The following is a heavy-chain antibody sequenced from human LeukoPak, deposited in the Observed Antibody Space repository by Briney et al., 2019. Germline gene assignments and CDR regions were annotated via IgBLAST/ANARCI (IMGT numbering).Heavy chain of an antibody. CDR3: ARVRYCSSTSCP. Sequence: PSETLSLTCTVSGGSISSSSYYWSWIRQPPGKGLEWIGEINHSGSTNYNPSLKSRVTISVDTSKNQFSLKLSSVTAADTAVYYCARVRYCSSTSCPWGQGTMVTVSS. CDR2: INHSGST. CDR1: GGSISSSSYY. D-gene: IGHD2-2*01. V-gene: IGHV4-39*07. J-gene: IGHJ3*01.